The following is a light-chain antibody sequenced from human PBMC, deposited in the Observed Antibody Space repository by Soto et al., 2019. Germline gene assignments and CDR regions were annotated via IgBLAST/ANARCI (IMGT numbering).Light chain of an antibody. J-gene: IGLJ2*01. CDR1: GSDVGGYNY. CDR2: DVS. V-gene: IGLV2-14*03. CDR3: SSYTSGSTRVV. Sequence: QSVLTQPASVSGSPGQSITISCTGTGSDVGGYNYVSWYQQHPGKAPKVMIYDVSKRPSGISNRFSGSKSGNTASLTISGLQMEDEADYYCSSYTSGSTRVVFGGGTKLTVL.